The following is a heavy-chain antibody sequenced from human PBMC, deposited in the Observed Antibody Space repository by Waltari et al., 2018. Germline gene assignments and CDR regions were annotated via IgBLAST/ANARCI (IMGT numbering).Heavy chain of an antibody. D-gene: IGHD1-26*01. V-gene: IGHV5-51*01. Sequence: CKGSGYSFTSYWIGWVRQMPGKGLEWMGIIYPGDSDTRYSPSFQGQVTISADTSISTAYLQSSILKASDTAMYYCARRRGGSYSRYWYFDLWGRGTLVTVSS. CDR2: IYPGDSDT. CDR1: GYSFTSYW. CDR3: ARRRGGSYSRYWYFDL. J-gene: IGHJ2*01.